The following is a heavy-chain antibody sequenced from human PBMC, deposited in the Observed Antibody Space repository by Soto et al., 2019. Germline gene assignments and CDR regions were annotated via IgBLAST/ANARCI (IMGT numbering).Heavy chain of an antibody. J-gene: IGHJ4*02. CDR3: ARANAYRRGADY. CDR1: GSSISSSNW. Sequence: QVRLQESGPGLVKPSGTLSLTCAVSGSSISSSNWWSWVRQSPGKGLEWIGEMYHSGNTNYNPALKSRGTISVDKSKNQFSLTLTSATAADTAVYFCARANAYRRGADYWGQGTLVTVSS. CDR2: MYHSGNT. D-gene: IGHD3-16*01. V-gene: IGHV4-4*02.